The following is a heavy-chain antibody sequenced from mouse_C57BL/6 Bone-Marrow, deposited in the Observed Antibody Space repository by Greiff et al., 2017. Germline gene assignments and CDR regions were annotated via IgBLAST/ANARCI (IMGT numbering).Heavy chain of an antibody. D-gene: IGHD4-1*01. Sequence: VKLMESGAELVKPGASVKISCTASGYAFSSYWMNWVKQRPGKGLEWIGQIYPGDGDTNYNGKFKGKATLTADKSSSTGYMQLSSLTSEDSAVYFCAPNVYWYFDVWGTGTTVTVSS. CDR3: APNVYWYFDV. J-gene: IGHJ1*03. CDR1: GYAFSSYW. V-gene: IGHV1-80*01. CDR2: IYPGDGDT.